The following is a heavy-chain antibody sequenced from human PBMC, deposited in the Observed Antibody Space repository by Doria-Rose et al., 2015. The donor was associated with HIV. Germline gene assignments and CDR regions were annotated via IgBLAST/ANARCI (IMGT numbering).Heavy chain of an antibody. D-gene: IGHD6-13*01. J-gene: IGHJ4*02. Sequence: ESGPVLVKPTETLTLTCTVSGGSLSSPGMGVSWIRQSPGKALEWLSTTFSDDERSYTSSLQSRLNISGGTSKSQVVLTMTDMDPVDTATYYCARIKSSRWYHKYYFDFWGQGTLVIVSA. CDR1: GGSLSSPGMG. V-gene: IGHV2-26*01. CDR2: TFSDDER. CDR3: ARIKSSRWYHKYYFDF.